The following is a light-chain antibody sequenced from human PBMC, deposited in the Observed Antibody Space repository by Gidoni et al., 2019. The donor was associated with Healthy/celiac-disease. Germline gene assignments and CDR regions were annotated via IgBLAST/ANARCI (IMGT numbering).Light chain of an antibody. CDR1: QSVSSSY. V-gene: IGKV3-20*01. J-gene: IGKJ1*01. CDR3: QQYGSSPWT. Sequence: IVLTQSPGTLSLSPGERATLSCRASQSVSSSYLAWYQQKPGQAPRLLIYGASSRATGIPDRFSGSGYGTDFTLTIRRLEPEDFAVYYCQQYGSSPWTFGQGTKVEIK. CDR2: GAS.